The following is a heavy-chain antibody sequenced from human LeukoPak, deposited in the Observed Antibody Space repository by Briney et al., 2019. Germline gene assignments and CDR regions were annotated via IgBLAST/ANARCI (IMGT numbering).Heavy chain of an antibody. CDR3: ARGYGGSYWYFDL. V-gene: IGHV4-39*07. CDR1: GGSISSSSYY. D-gene: IGHD4-23*01. CDR2: INHSGST. J-gene: IGHJ2*01. Sequence: SETLSLTCTVSGGSISSSSYYWGWIRQPPGKGLEWIGEINHSGSTNYNPSLKRRVTISVDTSKNQFSLKLSSVTAADTAVYYCARGYGGSYWYFDLWGRGTLVTVSS.